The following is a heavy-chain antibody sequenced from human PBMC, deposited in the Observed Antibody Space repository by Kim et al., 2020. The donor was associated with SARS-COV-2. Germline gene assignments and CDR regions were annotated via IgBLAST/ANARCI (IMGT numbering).Heavy chain of an antibody. CDR3: VSHSPYYYESSGKEDVFDI. CDR2: ISSSGSTK. D-gene: IGHD3-22*01. V-gene: IGHV3-11*01. J-gene: IGHJ3*02. CDR1: GLIFSDYY. Sequence: GGSLRLSCAASGLIFSDYYMSWIRQAPGKGLEWVSYISSSGSTKNYADSVKGRFTISRDNVKNSLHLQMNSLRAEDTAVYYCVSHSPYYYESSGKEDVFDIWGQGTMVTVSS.